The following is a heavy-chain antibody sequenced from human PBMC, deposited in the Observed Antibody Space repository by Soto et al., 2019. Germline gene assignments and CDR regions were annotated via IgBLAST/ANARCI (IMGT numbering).Heavy chain of an antibody. J-gene: IGHJ4*02. Sequence: GGSLRLSCTASGFTFADYTLSWFRQAPGKGLEWLGFIRNKAYGGTTEYAASVKGRFTISRDGSKSIAYLLMNSLKTEDTAMYYCTRDGRYSGYPPPAFWGQGTLVTVSS. CDR2: IRNKAYGGTT. V-gene: IGHV3-49*01. D-gene: IGHD5-12*01. CDR3: TRDGRYSGYPPPAF. CDR1: GFTFADYT.